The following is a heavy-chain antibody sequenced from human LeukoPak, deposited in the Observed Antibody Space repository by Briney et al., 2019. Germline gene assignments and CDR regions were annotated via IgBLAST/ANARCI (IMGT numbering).Heavy chain of an antibody. CDR2: IIPIFGTA. D-gene: IGHD6-13*01. V-gene: IGHV1-69*13. Sequence: SVKVSCKASGGTFSSYAVSWVRQAPGQGLEWMGGIIPIFGTANCAQKFQGRVTITADESTSTAYMELSSLRSEDTAVYYCARDEDSSSWYYFDYWGRGTLVTVSS. J-gene: IGHJ4*02. CDR1: GGTFSSYA. CDR3: ARDEDSSSWYYFDY.